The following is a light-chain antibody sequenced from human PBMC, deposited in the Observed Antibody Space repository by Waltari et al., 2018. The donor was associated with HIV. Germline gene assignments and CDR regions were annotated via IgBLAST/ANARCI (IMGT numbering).Light chain of an antibody. J-gene: IGLJ1*01. CDR1: SGDVGSYNL. CDR3: CSYAGSNTYV. Sequence: QSALTQPASVSGSPGQSITISCTGTSGDVGSYNLVSWYQQHPDKAPKLGIYEDNKRPSEVSNRFPGTKSGNTASLTISGLQAEDEADYYCCSYAGSNTYVFGTGTKVTVL. CDR2: EDN. V-gene: IGLV2-23*01.